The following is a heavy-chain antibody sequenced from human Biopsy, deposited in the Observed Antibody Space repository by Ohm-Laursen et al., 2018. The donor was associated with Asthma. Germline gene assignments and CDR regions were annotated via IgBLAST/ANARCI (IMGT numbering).Heavy chain of an antibody. CDR3: VKALGGGDGFDV. J-gene: IGHJ3*01. Sequence: SLRLSCAASGFTFSSYAMSWVRQTPDRGLEWVSGISTSGGSKYYADSVKGRFTLSRDNSKTTLSLQMNSFTEGDTAVYYCVKALGGGDGFDVWGLGTTVTVSS. CDR1: GFTFSSYA. CDR2: ISTSGGSK. V-gene: IGHV3-23*01.